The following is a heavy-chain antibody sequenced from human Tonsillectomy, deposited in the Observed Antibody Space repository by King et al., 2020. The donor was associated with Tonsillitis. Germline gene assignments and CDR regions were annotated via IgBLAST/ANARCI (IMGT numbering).Heavy chain of an antibody. D-gene: IGHD3-16*02. J-gene: IGHJ5*01. CDR1: GFSFIDYN. CDR2: ISYIGRDI. Sequence: VQLVESGGGLVKPGGALRLSCAASGFSFIDYNMHWVRQSPGKGLQWGSSISYIGRDIFYAGSVRGRFTIARDNTKNSLYLQMSSLRAEDTAVYCCASLGYPFDSWGQGTLVSVSS. V-gene: IGHV3-21*01. CDR3: ASLGYPFDS.